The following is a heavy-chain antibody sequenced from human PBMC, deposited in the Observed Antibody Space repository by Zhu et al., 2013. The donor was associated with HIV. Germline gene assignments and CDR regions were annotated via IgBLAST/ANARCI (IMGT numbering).Heavy chain of an antibody. Sequence: QVQLVQSGAEMKKPGSSVKVSCKVSGGTFSTYAITWVRQAPGQGLEWMGGIIPIFGTANYAQKFQGRVTITADESTSTAYMELSSLRSDDTAVYYCATIPDNIVVVPAAAGYWGQGTLVTVSS. CDR3: ATIPDNIVVVPAAAGY. CDR1: GGTFSTYA. D-gene: IGHD2-2*01. J-gene: IGHJ4*02. CDR2: IIPIFGTA. V-gene: IGHV1-69*01.